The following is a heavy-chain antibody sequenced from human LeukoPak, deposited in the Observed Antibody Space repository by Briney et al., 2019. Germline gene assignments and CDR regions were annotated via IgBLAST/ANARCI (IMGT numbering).Heavy chain of an antibody. J-gene: IGHJ4*02. CDR2: ISGYNGNT. CDR3: ARDHRAYSAYADY. CDR1: GYTFTTYG. Sequence: ASVKVSCKASGYTFTTYGISWVRQAPGQGPEWMGWISGYNGNTNYSQKFQGRVTMTTDTSTRAAYLEVRSLRSDDTAVYYCARDHRAYSAYADYWGQGTLVTVSS. V-gene: IGHV1-18*04. D-gene: IGHD5-12*01.